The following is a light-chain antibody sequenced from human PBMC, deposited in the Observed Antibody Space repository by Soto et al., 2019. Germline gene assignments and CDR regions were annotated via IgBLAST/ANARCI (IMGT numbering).Light chain of an antibody. J-gene: IGKJ1*01. Sequence: DIQMTQSPSTLSASVGDRVTITCRASQSISNWVAWYQQKPGKAPKLLIYKASSLESGVPSRFSGSGSGTEFTLTISSLQPDDFATYYCQQYNHYWTFGQGTKVDIK. CDR2: KAS. CDR1: QSISNW. CDR3: QQYNHYWT. V-gene: IGKV1-5*03.